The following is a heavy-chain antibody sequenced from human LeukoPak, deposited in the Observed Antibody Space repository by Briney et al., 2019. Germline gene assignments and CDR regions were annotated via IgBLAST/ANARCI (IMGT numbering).Heavy chain of an antibody. V-gene: IGHV1-69*05. CDR1: GGTLISYA. CDR2: IIPIFGTE. D-gene: IGHD3-3*01. J-gene: IGHJ4*02. Sequence: SVKVSCKASGGTLISYAISGVRQAPGQGGEWMGRIIPIFGTENIAHKFQGRVTLTTDAHTHAAYIEPSRLRYTHTAGYYFARAKNEWLDYWGQGTLVTVSS. CDR3: ARAKNEWLDY.